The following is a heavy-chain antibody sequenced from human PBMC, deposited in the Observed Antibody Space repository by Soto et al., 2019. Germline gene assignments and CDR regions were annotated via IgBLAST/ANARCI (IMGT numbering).Heavy chain of an antibody. CDR1: GCTFSSYS. CDR2: ISSSSSTI. J-gene: IGHJ4*02. Sequence: EVQVVESGGGLVQPGGSLRLSCAASGCTFSSYSMNWVRQAPGKGLEWVSYISSSSSTIFYADSVKGRFTISRDNAKNSLYLQMNSLRAEDTAVYYCARDIDGGGQGTLVTVSS. V-gene: IGHV3-48*01. D-gene: IGHD2-15*01. CDR3: ARDIDG.